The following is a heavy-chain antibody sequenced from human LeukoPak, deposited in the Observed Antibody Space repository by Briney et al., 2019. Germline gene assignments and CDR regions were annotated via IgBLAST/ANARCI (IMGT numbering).Heavy chain of an antibody. D-gene: IGHD2-21*01. J-gene: IGHJ4*02. CDR1: GFTFSRYA. CDR3: AKDGDFNAYSELVRYYFDY. CDR2: ISGSGTST. Sequence: PGGSLRLSCAASGFTFSRYAMSRVRQAPGKGLEWVSIISGSGTSTYYADSVKGRFTISRDNSKNTLYLQMNSLRAEDTAIYYCAKDGDFNAYSELVRYYFDYWGQGTLVTVSS. V-gene: IGHV3-23*01.